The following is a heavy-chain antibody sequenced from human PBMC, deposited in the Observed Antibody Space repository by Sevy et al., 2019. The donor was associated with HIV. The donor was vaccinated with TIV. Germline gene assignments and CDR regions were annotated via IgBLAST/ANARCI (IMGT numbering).Heavy chain of an antibody. CDR2: ISGSGGDT. CDR3: AIDAYYYDGSGYSMSQWYYGMDV. D-gene: IGHD3-22*01. Sequence: GGSLRLSCAASGFTFRTYAMSWVRQAPGKGLEWVSDISGSGGDTYYADSVKGRFTISRDNSKNTLYLQMSSLRAEDTAVYYCAIDAYYYDGSGYSMSQWYYGMDVWGQGTTVTVSS. CDR1: GFTFRTYA. V-gene: IGHV3-23*01. J-gene: IGHJ6*02.